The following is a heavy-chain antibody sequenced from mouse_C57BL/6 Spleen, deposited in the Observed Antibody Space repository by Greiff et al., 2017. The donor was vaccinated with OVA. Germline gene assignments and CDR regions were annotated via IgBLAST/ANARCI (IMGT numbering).Heavy chain of an antibody. Sequence: EVQVVESEGGFVPPVRSMPLSCPASGFPFRAYYLAWVRQVPEKGLECVANINSDGSSTYYLDSLKSRFIISRDNAKNILYLQMSSLKSEDTATYYCARAIYYYGSSYWYFDVWGTGTTVTVSS. J-gene: IGHJ1*03. CDR2: INSDGSST. CDR3: ARAIYYYGSSYWYFDV. D-gene: IGHD1-1*01. V-gene: IGHV5-16*01. CDR1: GFPFRAYY.